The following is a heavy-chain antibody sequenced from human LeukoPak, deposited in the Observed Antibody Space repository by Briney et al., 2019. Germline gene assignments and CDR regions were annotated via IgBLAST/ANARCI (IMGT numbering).Heavy chain of an antibody. J-gene: IGHJ4*02. CDR3: ARDTAVAGTSPKWGGNSFWSAGIDY. Sequence: SETLSLTCTVSGGSISSGGYYWSWIRQHPGKGLEWIGYIYYSGSTYYNPSLKSRVTISIDTSKNQFSLKLSSVTAADTAVYYCARDTAVAGTSPKWGGNSFWSAGIDYWGQGTLVTVSS. D-gene: IGHD6-19*01. V-gene: IGHV4-31*03. CDR1: GGSISSGGYY. CDR2: IYYSGST.